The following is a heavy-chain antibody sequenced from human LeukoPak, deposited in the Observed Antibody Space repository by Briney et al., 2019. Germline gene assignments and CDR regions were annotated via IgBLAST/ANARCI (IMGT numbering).Heavy chain of an antibody. V-gene: IGHV3-64*01. CDR2: ISSNGGST. CDR1: GFTFSSYA. D-gene: IGHD5-18*01. J-gene: IGHJ4*02. Sequence: GGSLRLSCAASGFTFSSYAMHWVRQAPGKGLEYVSAISSNGGSTYYANSVKGRFTISRDNSKNTLYLQMGSLRAEDMAVYYCARDGGGSGLDVDTALLSYWGQGTLVTVSS. CDR3: ARDGGGSGLDVDTALLSY.